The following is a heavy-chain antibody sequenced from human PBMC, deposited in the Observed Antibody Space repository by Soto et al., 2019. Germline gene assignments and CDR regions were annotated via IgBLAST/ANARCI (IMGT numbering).Heavy chain of an antibody. CDR2: ISGSGTYS. CDR1: GFTFSASA. D-gene: IGHD3-16*01. CDR3: AKDQGRGIPGGFDAFDF. V-gene: IGHV3-23*01. J-gene: IGHJ3*01. Sequence: GGSRRLSCAASGFTFSASAMTWVRQTPGKGLEWVAAISGSGTYSYYADSLKGRFTISRDNSKKTVYLQMNSLRAEDTAVYYCAKDQGRGIPGGFDAFDFWGQGTMVTVSS.